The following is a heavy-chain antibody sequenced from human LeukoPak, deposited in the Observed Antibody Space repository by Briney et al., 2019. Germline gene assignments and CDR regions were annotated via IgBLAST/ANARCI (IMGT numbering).Heavy chain of an antibody. CDR2: INHSGST. Sequence: SETLSLTCAVYGGSFSGYYWSWIRQPPGKGLEWIGEINHSGSTNYNPSLERRVTISVDTSKNQFSLKLSSVTAADTAVYYCARGSAYYGSGSYYRLGTWDYWGQGTLVTVSS. J-gene: IGHJ4*02. V-gene: IGHV4-34*01. D-gene: IGHD3-10*01. CDR1: GGSFSGYY. CDR3: ARGSAYYGSGSYYRLGTWDY.